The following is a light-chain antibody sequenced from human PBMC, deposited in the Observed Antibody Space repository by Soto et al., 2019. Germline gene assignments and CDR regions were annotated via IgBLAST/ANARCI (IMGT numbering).Light chain of an antibody. CDR2: DND. Sequence: QSVLTQPPSVSAAPGQKVTLSCYGSSSNSGNNYVSWYQQLPGTAPKLLIYDNDKRPSGIPDRFSGSKSDTSATLGITGLPTGDEAGYYCGTWDSSLSAVVFGGGTKVTVL. J-gene: IGLJ2*01. V-gene: IGLV1-51*01. CDR3: GTWDSSLSAVV. CDR1: SSNSGNNY.